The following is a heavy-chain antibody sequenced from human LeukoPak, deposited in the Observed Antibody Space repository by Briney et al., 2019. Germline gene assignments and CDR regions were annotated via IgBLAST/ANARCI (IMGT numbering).Heavy chain of an antibody. D-gene: IGHD6-13*01. J-gene: IGHJ5*02. V-gene: IGHV3-23*01. CDR1: GFTFSSYA. Sequence: GGSLRLSCAASGFTFSSYAMSWVRQAPGKGLEWVSAISGSGGSTYYAGSVKGRFTISRDNSKNTLYLQMNSLRAEDTAVYYCAKGVSAGIAADGFDPWGQGTLVTVSS. CDR2: ISGSGGST. CDR3: AKGVSAGIAADGFDP.